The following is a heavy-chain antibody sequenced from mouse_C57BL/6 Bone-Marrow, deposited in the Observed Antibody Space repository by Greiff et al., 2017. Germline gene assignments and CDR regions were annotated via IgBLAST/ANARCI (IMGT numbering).Heavy chain of an antibody. CDR3: AREGWPAYYFDY. Sequence: VQLQQPGAELVMPGASVKLSCKASGYTFTSYWMHWVKQRPGQGLEWIGDIDPSDSYTNYNQKFKGKSTLTVDKSSSTAYMQLSSLTSEDSAVYYCAREGWPAYYFDYWGQGTTLTVSS. J-gene: IGHJ2*01. CDR1: GYTFTSYW. CDR2: IDPSDSYT. V-gene: IGHV1-69*01. D-gene: IGHD2-3*01.